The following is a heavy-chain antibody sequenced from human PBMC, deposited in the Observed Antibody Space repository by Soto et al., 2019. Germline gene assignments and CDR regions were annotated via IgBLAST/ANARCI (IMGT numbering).Heavy chain of an antibody. D-gene: IGHD2-15*01. J-gene: IGHJ4*02. CDR2: ISGSGGST. V-gene: IGHV3-23*01. CDR3: ANGPLHCSGGSCYLPFDY. CDR1: GFTFSSYA. Sequence: EVQLLESGGGLVQPGGSLRLSCAASGFTFSSYAMSWVRQAPGKGLEWVSAISGSGGSTYYADSVKGRFTISRDNSKNTLYRQMSSLRAEDTAVYYCANGPLHCSGGSCYLPFDYWGQGTLVTVSS.